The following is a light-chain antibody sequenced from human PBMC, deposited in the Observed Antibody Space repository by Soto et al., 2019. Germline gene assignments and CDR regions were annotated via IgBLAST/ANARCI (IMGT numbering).Light chain of an antibody. CDR3: QQYGSTPLT. J-gene: IGKJ4*01. CDR2: DVS. CDR1: QSVRNNY. Sequence: EIVLTQSPGTLSSSPGERATLSCRAGQSVRNNYLAWYQQKPGQPPRFLIYDVSTRAAGIPDRFSGSGSGTDFTLTISRLEPEDFAVYYCQQYGSTPLTFGGGTKVEIE. V-gene: IGKV3-20*01.